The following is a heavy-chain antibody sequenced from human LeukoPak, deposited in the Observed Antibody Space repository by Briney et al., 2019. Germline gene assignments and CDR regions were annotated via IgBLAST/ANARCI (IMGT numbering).Heavy chain of an antibody. D-gene: IGHD3-22*01. V-gene: IGHV4-59*01. Sequence: PSETLSLTCTVSGDSISSYYWSWIRQPAGKGLEWIGYIYHSGSTNYNPSLKSRVTISVDTSKNQFSLKLSSVTAADTAVYYCARGGRGYYFNYWGQGTLVTVSS. CDR3: ARGGRGYYFNY. CDR2: IYHSGST. CDR1: GDSISSYY. J-gene: IGHJ4*02.